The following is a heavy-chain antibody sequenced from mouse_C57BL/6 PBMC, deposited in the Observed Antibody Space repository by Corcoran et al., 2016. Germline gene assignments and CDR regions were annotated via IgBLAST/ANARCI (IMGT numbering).Heavy chain of an antibody. J-gene: IGHJ1*03. V-gene: IGHV9-3*01. Sequence: QIQLVQSGPELKKPGETVQISCKASGYTFTTYGMSWMKQAPGKGLKWMSWINPYSGVPTYAADFKGRFAFSLETSASTAYLQINNLKNEYTATYCFVRYSNWYVDVWGTGTTVTVSS. CDR2: INPYSGVP. CDR3: VRYSNWYVDV. D-gene: IGHD2-5*01. CDR1: GYTFTTYG.